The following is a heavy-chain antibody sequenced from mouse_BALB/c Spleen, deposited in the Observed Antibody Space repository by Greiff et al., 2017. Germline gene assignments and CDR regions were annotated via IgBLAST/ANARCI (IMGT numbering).Heavy chain of an antibody. D-gene: IGHD2-12*01. CDR1: GFTFSSFG. V-gene: IGHV5-17*02. CDR3: ARGGFTTMDY. J-gene: IGHJ4*01. CDR2: ISSGSSTI. Sequence: EVKLMESGGGLVQPGGSRKLSCAASGFTFSSFGMHWVRQAPEKGLEWVAYISSGSSTIYYADTVKGRFTISRDNPKNTLFLQMTSLRSEDTAMYYCARGGFTTMDYWGQGTSVTVSS.